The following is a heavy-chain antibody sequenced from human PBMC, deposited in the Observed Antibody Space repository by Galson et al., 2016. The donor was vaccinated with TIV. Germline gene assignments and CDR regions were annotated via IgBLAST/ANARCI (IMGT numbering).Heavy chain of an antibody. J-gene: IGHJ4*02. CDR2: ISYSGSLK. CDR3: ARDHPQGWGFDC. V-gene: IGHV3-21*01. Sequence: SLRLSCAASGFSFSSLSMHWVRHAPGTGLEWVSSISYSGSLKHYPDSLKGPFTIYSDNARNSVFLQMNSLRAEDTAVYYCARDHPQGWGFDCWGQGTLVTISS. D-gene: IGHD7-27*01. CDR1: GFSFSSLS.